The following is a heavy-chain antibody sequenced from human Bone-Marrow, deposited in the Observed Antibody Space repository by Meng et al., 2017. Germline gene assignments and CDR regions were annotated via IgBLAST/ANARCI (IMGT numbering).Heavy chain of an antibody. CDR2: ISAYNGNA. V-gene: IGHV1-18*01. CDR3: ARRCSAMDV. Sequence: ASVKVSCKASGYTFSSFGISWVRQAPGQGLEWMGWISAYNGNANYAQKVQGRVTMTTDTSTSTAYMELRSLTSDDTAVYYCARRCSAMDVWGQGTTVTVSS. J-gene: IGHJ6*02. D-gene: IGHD2-8*01. CDR1: GYTFSSFG.